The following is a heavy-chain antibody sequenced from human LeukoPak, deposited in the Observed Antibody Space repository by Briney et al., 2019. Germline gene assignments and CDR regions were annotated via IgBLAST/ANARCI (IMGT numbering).Heavy chain of an antibody. J-gene: IGHJ5*01. D-gene: IGHD6-13*01. CDR2: IYPTDIT. CDR1: GSSISNSY. V-gene: IGHV4-4*07. CDR3: ARGPGQLTSECFDS. Sequence: SETLSLTCTVSGSSISNSYWSWIRQPAGKGLEWIGRIYPTDITTYNPSLKSRVTLSVDTSKNQFSLKVNSVTAADAAVYYCARGPGQLTSECFDSWGQGILVTVSS.